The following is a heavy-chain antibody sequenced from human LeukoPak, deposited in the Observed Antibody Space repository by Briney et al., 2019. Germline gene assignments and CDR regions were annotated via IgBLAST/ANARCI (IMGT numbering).Heavy chain of an antibody. D-gene: IGHD4-17*01. Sequence: GGSLRLSCAASGFTFRTYNMNWVRQAPGKGLEWVSYITSGGTTIYYADSVKGRFTISRDNAKNSLYLQMNSLRAEDTAVYYCARDYSTVTTFFDYWGQGTLVTGSS. CDR2: ITSGGTTI. J-gene: IGHJ4*02. CDR1: GFTFRTYN. V-gene: IGHV3-48*01. CDR3: ARDYSTVTTFFDY.